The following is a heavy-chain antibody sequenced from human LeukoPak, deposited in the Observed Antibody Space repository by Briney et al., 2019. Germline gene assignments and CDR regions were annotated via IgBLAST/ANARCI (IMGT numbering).Heavy chain of an antibody. CDR3: AGALRGPYGSGSYYIDY. CDR2: ISSSSSYI. CDR1: GFTFSSYS. J-gene: IGHJ4*02. D-gene: IGHD3-10*01. V-gene: IGHV3-21*01. Sequence: GGSLRLSCAASGFTFSSYSMNWVRQAPGKGLEWVSSISSSSSYIYYADSVKGRFTISRDNAKNSLYLQMNSLRAEDTAVYYCAGALRGPYGSGSYYIDYWGQGTLVTVSS.